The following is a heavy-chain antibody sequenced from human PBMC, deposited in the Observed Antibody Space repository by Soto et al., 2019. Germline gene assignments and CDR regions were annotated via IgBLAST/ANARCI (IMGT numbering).Heavy chain of an antibody. CDR3: ARPHSLSGRSNCRIPGGDY. D-gene: IGHD1-1*01. V-gene: IGHV3-33*01. CDR1: GFSFSNYV. Sequence: QVQLVESGGGEVQPGRSLRLSCAASGFSFSNYVMHWVRQAPGKGLEWVAVIWYDGSNKYYADSVKGRFTISRDNSKNTLYLQMNSVTADDTALYYCARPHSLSGRSNCRIPGGDYWGQGTQVSVSS. CDR2: IWYDGSNK. J-gene: IGHJ4*02.